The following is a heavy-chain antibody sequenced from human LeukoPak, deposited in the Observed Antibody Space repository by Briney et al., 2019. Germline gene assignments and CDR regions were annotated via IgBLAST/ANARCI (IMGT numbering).Heavy chain of an antibody. V-gene: IGHV7-4-1*02. J-gene: IGHJ4*02. CDR2: INTNTGNP. Sequence: GASVKVSCTASGYTFTSYAMNWVRQAPGQGLEWMGWINTNTGNPTYAQGFTGRFVFSLDTSVSTAYLQISSLKAEDTAVYYCARVFPGVFGVVIGSGLDYWGQGTLVTVSS. CDR3: ARVFPGVFGVVIGSGLDY. CDR1: GYTFTSYA. D-gene: IGHD3-3*01.